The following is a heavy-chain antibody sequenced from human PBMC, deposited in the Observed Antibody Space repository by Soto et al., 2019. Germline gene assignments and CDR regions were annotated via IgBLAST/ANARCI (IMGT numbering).Heavy chain of an antibody. CDR2: LYYSGNT. D-gene: IGHD6-19*01. V-gene: IGHV4-59*01. CDR3: ARVSEERSFFVIAVAGAFEY. CDR1: GGSIRGYC. J-gene: IGHJ4*02. Sequence: SETLSLRWTVSGGSIRGYCWSWIRQQPGKGLEWIGYLYYSGNTNHNPSLKNRVTISGDTSKNQFSLKLSHVTAADTAVYYCARVSEERSFFVIAVAGAFEYWGQGFLVTVSS.